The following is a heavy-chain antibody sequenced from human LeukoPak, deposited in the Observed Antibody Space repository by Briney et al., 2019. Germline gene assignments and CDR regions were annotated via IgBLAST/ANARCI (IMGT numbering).Heavy chain of an antibody. J-gene: IGHJ4*02. CDR1: GYTLTEFS. V-gene: IGHV1-24*01. Sequence: ASVKVSCKVSGYTLTEFSMHWVRQAPGKGLEWMGGFDPEDGETIYAQKFQGRVTMTEDASTDTAYMELSSLRSEDTAVYYCATDLRDGYNLWYWGQGTLVTVSS. D-gene: IGHD5-24*01. CDR3: ATDLRDGYNLWY. CDR2: FDPEDGET.